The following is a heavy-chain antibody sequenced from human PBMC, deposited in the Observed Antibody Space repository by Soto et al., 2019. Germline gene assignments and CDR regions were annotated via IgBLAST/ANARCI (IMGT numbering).Heavy chain of an antibody. CDR2: IYYSGST. J-gene: IGHJ5*02. CDR3: AREARALNWFDP. V-gene: IGHV4-30-4*01. Sequence: PSETLSLTCTVSGGSISSGDYYWSWIRQPPGKGLEWIGYIYYSGSTYYNPFLKSRVTISVDTSKNQFSLKLSSVTAADTAVYYCAREARALNWFDPWGQGTLVTVSS. CDR1: GGSISSGDYY.